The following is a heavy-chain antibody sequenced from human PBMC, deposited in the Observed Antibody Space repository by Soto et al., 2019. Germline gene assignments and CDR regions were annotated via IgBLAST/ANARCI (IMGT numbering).Heavy chain of an antibody. CDR2: INAGNGNT. CDR3: AREGMRFLEWLKEYYYYYYMDV. CDR1: GYTFTSYA. J-gene: IGHJ6*03. D-gene: IGHD3-3*01. Sequence: QVQLVQSGAEVKKPGASVKVSCKASGYTFTSYAMHWVRQAPGQRLEWMGWINAGNGNTKYSQKFQGRVTITRDTSASTAYMELGSLRSEDTAVYYCAREGMRFLEWLKEYYYYYYMDVWGKGTTVTVSS. V-gene: IGHV1-3*01.